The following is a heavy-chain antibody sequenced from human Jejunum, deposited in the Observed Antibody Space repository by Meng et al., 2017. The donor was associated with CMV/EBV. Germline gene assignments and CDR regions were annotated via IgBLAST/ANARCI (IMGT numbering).Heavy chain of an antibody. CDR1: GFIFSSYA. V-gene: IGHV3-30-3*01. Sequence: VQLVEAGGGGGPPGRSLRLSCAASGFIFSSYAMHWVRQAPGEGLEWMALISYDGSNKYYADSVKGRFTISRDNSKNTLYLQMNSLRAEDTAVYYCARGYYDSNLRLDPWGQGTLVTVSS. CDR2: ISYDGSNK. CDR3: ARGYYDSNLRLDP. J-gene: IGHJ5*02. D-gene: IGHD3-22*01.